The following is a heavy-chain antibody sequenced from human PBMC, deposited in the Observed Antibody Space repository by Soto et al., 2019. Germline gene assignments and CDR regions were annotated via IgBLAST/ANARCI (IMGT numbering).Heavy chain of an antibody. V-gene: IGHV3-23*01. CDR3: AKENTAGDSYASAFDI. Sequence: GGSLRLSCAASGFTFSSYAMIWVRQAPGKGLEWVSAISGSGGSTYYADSVKGRFTISRDNSKNTLYLQMNSLRAEDTAVYYCAKENTAGDSYASAFDIWGQGTMVTVSS. CDR2: ISGSGGST. CDR1: GFTFSSYA. J-gene: IGHJ3*02. D-gene: IGHD2-21*02.